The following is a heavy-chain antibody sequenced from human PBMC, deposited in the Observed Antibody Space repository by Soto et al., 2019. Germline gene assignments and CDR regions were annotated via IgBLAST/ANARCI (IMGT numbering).Heavy chain of an antibody. CDR1: GYTFTGYY. Sequence: GASVKVSCKASGYTFTGYYMHWVRQAPGQGLEWMGWINPNSGGTSYAQKFQGRVTMTRDTSISTAYMELSRLRSDDTAVYYCARVPVPYSSSSRDYWGQGTLVTVSS. CDR3: ARVPVPYSSSSRDY. CDR2: INPNSGGT. D-gene: IGHD6-6*01. J-gene: IGHJ4*02. V-gene: IGHV1-2*02.